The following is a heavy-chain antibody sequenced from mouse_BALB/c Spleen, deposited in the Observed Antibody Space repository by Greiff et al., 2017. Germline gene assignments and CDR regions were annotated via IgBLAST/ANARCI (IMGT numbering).Heavy chain of an antibody. Sequence: EVHLVESGGGLVQPGGSLRLSCATSGFTFTDYYMSWVRQPPGKALEWLGFIRNKANGYTTEYSASVKGRFTISRDNSQSILYLQMNTLRAEDSATYYCARDREYDEKLAMDYWGQGTSVTVSS. CDR3: ARDREYDEKLAMDY. D-gene: IGHD2-14*01. CDR1: GFTFTDYY. CDR2: IRNKANGYTT. V-gene: IGHV7-3*02. J-gene: IGHJ4*01.